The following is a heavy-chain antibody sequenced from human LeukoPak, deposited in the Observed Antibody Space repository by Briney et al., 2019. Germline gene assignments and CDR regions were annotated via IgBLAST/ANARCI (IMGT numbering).Heavy chain of an antibody. CDR1: GFIFSPYA. J-gene: IGHJ4*02. CDR2: ISSEGKTT. V-gene: IGHV3-64*04. CDR3: AKDYYDSSGYDKVFDY. D-gene: IGHD3-22*01. Sequence: GGSLRLSCSASGFIFSPYAMHWVRQAPGKGLEYVSSISSEGKTTYYADSVRGRFTISRDNSKNTLYLQMNSLRAEDTAVYYCAKDYYDSSGYDKVFDYWGQGTLVTVSS.